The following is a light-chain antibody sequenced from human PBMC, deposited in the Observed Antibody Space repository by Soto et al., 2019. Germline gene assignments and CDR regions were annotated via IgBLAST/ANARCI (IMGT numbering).Light chain of an antibody. V-gene: IGLV1-47*01. CDR2: RNN. CDR3: AAWEDSLSAYVV. CDR1: SSNIGSNY. Sequence: QSVLTQPPSASGTPGQRVTISCSGSSSNIGSNYVYWYQQFPGTAPKLLIYRNNQRPSGVPDRFSGSKSCTSASLAISGLRSEDEADYYCAAWEDSLSAYVVFGGGTKLTVL. J-gene: IGLJ2*01.